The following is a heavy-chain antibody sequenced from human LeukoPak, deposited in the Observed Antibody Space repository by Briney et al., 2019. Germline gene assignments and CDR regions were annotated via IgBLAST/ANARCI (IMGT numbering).Heavy chain of an antibody. CDR3: ARRGYSYALDY. CDR2: IYTTGST. D-gene: IGHD5-18*01. Sequence: SETLSLTCTVSGGSISSYYWSWIRQPAGKGLEWIGRIYTTGSTNYNPSLKSRVTISIDTSKNQFSLKLISVTAADTAVYYCARRGYSYALDYWGQGTLVTVSS. V-gene: IGHV4-4*07. J-gene: IGHJ4*02. CDR1: GGSISSYY.